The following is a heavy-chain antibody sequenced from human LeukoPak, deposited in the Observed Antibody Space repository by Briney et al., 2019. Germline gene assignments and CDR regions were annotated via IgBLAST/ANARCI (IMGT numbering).Heavy chain of an antibody. D-gene: IGHD3-22*01. CDR3: ARRRGYYDSSGYYDY. CDR2: IIPIFGTA. J-gene: IGHJ4*02. CDR1: GGTFSGYA. V-gene: IGHV1-69*13. Sequence: SVKVSCKASGGTFSGYAISWVRQAPGQGLEWMGGIIPIFGTANYAQKFQGRVTITADESTSTAYMELSSLRSEDTAVYYCARRRGYYDSSGYYDYWGQGTLVTVSS.